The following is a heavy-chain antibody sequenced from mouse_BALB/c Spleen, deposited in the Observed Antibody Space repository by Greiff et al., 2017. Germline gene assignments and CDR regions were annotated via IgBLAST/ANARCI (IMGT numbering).Heavy chain of an antibody. V-gene: IGHV1S81*02. CDR1: GYTFTSYW. D-gene: IGHD1-1*01. CDR3: ARKTTVPWFAY. J-gene: IGHJ3*01. CDR2: INPSNGRT. Sequence: QVQLQQPGAELVKPGASVKLSCKASGYTFTSYWMHWVKQRPGQGLEWIGEINPSNGRTNYNEKFKSKATLTVDKSSSTAYMQLSSLTSEDSAVYYCARKTTVPWFAYWGQGTLVTVSA.